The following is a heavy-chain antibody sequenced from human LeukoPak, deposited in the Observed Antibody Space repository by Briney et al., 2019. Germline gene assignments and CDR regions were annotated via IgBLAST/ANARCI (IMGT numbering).Heavy chain of an antibody. D-gene: IGHD4-11*01. Sequence: GGSLRLSCAASGFTFDDYGMSWVRHAPGKGLEWVSGINWNGGSTGYADSVKGRFTISRDNAKNSLYLQMNSLRAEDTALYYCAREDYSNYGGTFDYWGQGTLVTVSS. V-gene: IGHV3-20*04. J-gene: IGHJ4*02. CDR2: INWNGGST. CDR1: GFTFDDYG. CDR3: AREDYSNYGGTFDY.